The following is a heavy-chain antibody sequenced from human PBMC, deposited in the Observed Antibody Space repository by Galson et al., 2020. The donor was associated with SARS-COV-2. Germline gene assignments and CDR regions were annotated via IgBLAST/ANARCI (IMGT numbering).Heavy chain of an antibody. V-gene: IGHV3-30*04. CDR2: IPYDGNNK. Sequence: QLGESLQISCAASGFTFSSYAMHWVRQAPGKGLEWVALIPYDGNNKYYADPVKGRFTISRDNSKNTLYLQMNSLRAEDTAVYYCARDLGGYMDVWGKGTTVTVSS. CDR1: GFTFSSYA. CDR3: ARDLGGYMDV. J-gene: IGHJ6*03.